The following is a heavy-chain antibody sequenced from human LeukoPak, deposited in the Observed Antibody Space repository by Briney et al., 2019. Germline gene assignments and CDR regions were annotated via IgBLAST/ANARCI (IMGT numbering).Heavy chain of an antibody. CDR3: ARDRRDGRIVGGFDY. Sequence: PSETLSLTCTVSGGSISSGGYYWSRIRQHPGKGLEWIGYIYYSGSTYYNPSLKSRVTISVDTSKNQFSLKLSSVTAADTAVYYCARDRRDGRIVGGFDYWSQGTLVTVSS. V-gene: IGHV4-31*03. CDR1: GGSISSGGYY. D-gene: IGHD5-24*01. J-gene: IGHJ4*02. CDR2: IYYSGST.